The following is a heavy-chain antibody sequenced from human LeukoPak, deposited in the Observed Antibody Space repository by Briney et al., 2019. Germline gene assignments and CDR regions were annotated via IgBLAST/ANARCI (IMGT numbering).Heavy chain of an antibody. Sequence: GGSLRLSCAASEFTVSSYYITWVRQAAGKGLEWVSVISSGGSTFYADSVRGRFSISRDNSKNSLYLQMNSLRTEDTAMYYCAKESGKFDYWGQGTLVAVSS. CDR2: ISSGGST. J-gene: IGHJ4*02. V-gene: IGHV3-53*05. CDR3: AKESGKFDY. CDR1: EFTVSSYY.